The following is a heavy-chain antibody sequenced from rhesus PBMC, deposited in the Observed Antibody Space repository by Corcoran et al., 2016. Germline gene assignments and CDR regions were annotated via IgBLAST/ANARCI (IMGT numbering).Heavy chain of an antibody. CDR1: GFTFSDFY. J-gene: IGHJ2*01. D-gene: IGHD1-26*01. V-gene: IGHV3S30*01. CDR3: ARDNWDWYFDV. CDR2: SRNKANDYTT. Sequence: EVKLVESGGGLVQSGRSLRLSCATSGFTFSDFYMEWVRQAPGKGLEWIAASRNKANDYTTEYSESVKGRFIVSRDTSQSILYLQMNALRAEDTAIYYGARDNWDWYFDVWGTGTTVTVSS.